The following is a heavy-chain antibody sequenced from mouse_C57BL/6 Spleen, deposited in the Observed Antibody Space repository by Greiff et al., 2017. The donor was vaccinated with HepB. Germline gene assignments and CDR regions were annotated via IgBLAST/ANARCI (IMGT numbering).Heavy chain of an antibody. J-gene: IGHJ3*01. CDR1: GFTFSSYG. CDR2: ISSGGSYT. CDR3: ASEDPWFAY. Sequence: EVKLMESGGDLVKPGGSLKLSCAASGFTFSSYGMSWVRQTPDKRLEWVATISSGGSYTYYPDSVKGRFTISRDNAKNTLYLQMSSLKSEDTAMYYCASEDPWFAYWGQGTLVTVSA. V-gene: IGHV5-6*01.